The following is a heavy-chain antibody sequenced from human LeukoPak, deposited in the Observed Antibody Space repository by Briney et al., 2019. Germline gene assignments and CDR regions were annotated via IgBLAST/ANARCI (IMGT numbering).Heavy chain of an antibody. CDR1: GFTFSSYV. CDR2: ISTASTYI. J-gene: IGHJ3*01. D-gene: IGHD6-19*01. CDR3: SGSGWTTDAFDV. V-gene: IGHV3-21*01. Sequence: GGSLRLSCAASGFTFSSYVMSWVRQAPGKGLEWVSSISTASTYINYADSVKGRFTISRDNAKNSLSLQMNSLRAEDTAVYYCSGSGWTTDAFDVWGQGTMVTVSS.